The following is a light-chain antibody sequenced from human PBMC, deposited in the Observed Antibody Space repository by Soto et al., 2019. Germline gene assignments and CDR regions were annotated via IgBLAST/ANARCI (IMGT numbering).Light chain of an antibody. Sequence: EIVLTQSPGTLSLSPGERATLSCRASQSINSRYLAWYQQKPGQAPRLLIYGASSRATAIPDRFSGSGSGTDFTLTINRLEPEDFAVYYCHHYDNSLPNNFGQGTRLETK. V-gene: IGKV3-20*01. CDR1: QSINSRY. CDR2: GAS. J-gene: IGKJ5*01. CDR3: HHYDNSLPNN.